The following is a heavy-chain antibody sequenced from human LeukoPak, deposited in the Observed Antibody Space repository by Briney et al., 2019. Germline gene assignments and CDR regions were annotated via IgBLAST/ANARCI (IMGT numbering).Heavy chain of an antibody. CDR1: GFTFSSYE. Sequence: GGSLRLSCAASGFTFSSYEMNWVRQAPGKGLEWVSYISSSSSTIYYADSVKGRFTISRDNAKNSLYLQMNSLRAEDTAVYYCARGGSGTYNYWGQGTLVTVSS. J-gene: IGHJ4*02. CDR2: ISSSSSTI. V-gene: IGHV3-48*01. D-gene: IGHD3-10*01. CDR3: ARGGSGTYNY.